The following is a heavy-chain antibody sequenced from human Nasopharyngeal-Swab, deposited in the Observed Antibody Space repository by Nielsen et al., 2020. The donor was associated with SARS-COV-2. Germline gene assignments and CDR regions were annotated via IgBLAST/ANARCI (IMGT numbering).Heavy chain of an antibody. V-gene: IGHV1-69*13. Sequence: SVKVSCKASGSTFSSYAISWVRQAPGQGLEWMGGIIPIFGTANYAQKFQGRVTITADESTSTAYMELSSLRSEDTAVYYCARSYGSGSYDFDYWGQGTLVTVSS. CDR1: GSTFSSYA. D-gene: IGHD3-10*01. CDR3: ARSYGSGSYDFDY. J-gene: IGHJ4*02. CDR2: IIPIFGTA.